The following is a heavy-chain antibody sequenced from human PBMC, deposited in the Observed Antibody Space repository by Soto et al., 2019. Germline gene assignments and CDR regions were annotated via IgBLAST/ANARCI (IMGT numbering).Heavy chain of an antibody. Sequence: PGGSLRLSCAASGFNFRNYAMHWVRQAPGKGLEWVAVIWSDGSEKYYGASVKGRVTISRDNFKNTVSLQMNSLRAEDAAVYYCATTRAAGYWGQGTLVTVSS. CDR1: GFNFRNYA. CDR2: IWSDGSEK. D-gene: IGHD6-25*01. V-gene: IGHV3-33*01. CDR3: ATTRAAGY. J-gene: IGHJ4*02.